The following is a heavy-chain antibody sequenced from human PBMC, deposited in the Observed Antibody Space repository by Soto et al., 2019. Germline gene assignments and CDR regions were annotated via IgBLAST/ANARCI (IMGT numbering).Heavy chain of an antibody. CDR3: ARVPIIAAAGPRRAFDI. CDR1: GFTVSSNY. J-gene: IGHJ3*02. Sequence: PGGSLILSWAAYGFTVSSNYMSWVRQAPGKGLEWVSVIYSGGSTYYADSVKGRFTISRDNSKNTLYLQMNSLRAEDTAVYYCARVPIIAAAGPRRAFDIWGQGTMVTVSS. V-gene: IGHV3-66*01. CDR2: IYSGGST. D-gene: IGHD6-13*01.